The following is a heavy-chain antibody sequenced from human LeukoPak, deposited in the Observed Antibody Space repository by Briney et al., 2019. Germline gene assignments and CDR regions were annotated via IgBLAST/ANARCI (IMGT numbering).Heavy chain of an antibody. CDR1: GFTFSNNV. D-gene: IGHD6-13*01. V-gene: IGHV3-33*01. CDR3: ARGGLAAAGIDY. J-gene: IGHJ4*02. CDR2: IWYDGSNK. Sequence: GRSLRLSCAPSGFTFSNNVMHWVRQAPGKGLEWVAIIWYDGSNKYYADSLKGRFTISRDNSKNTLYLQMNSLRAEDTAVYYCARGGLAAAGIDYWGQGTLVTVSS.